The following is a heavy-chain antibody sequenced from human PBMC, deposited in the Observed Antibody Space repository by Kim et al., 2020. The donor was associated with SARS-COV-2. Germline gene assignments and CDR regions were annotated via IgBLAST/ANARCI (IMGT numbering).Heavy chain of an antibody. CDR3: ARRSSGSYYLSVLDY. J-gene: IGHJ4*02. CDR2: ISAYNGNT. V-gene: IGHV1-18*01. Sequence: ASVKVSCKASGYTFTSYGISWVRQAPGQGLEWMGWISAYNGNTNYAQKLQGRVTMTTDTSTSTAYMELRSLRSDDTAVYYCARRSSGSYYLSVLDYWGQGTLVTVSS. CDR1: GYTFTSYG. D-gene: IGHD1-26*01.